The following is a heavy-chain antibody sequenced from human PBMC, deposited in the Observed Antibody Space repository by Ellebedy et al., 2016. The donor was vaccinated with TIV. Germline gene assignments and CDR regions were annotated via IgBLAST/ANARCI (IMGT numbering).Heavy chain of an antibody. CDR3: ARGEQWLGGGYYYYYYGMDV. V-gene: IGHV4-38-2*02. D-gene: IGHD6-19*01. Sequence: SETLSLTCTVSGYSISSGYYWGWIRQPPGKGLEWIGSIYHSGSTYYNPSLKSRVTISVDTSKNQFPLKLSSVTAAATAVYYCARGEQWLGGGYYYYYYGMDVWGRGTTVTVSS. CDR1: GYSISSGYY. J-gene: IGHJ6*02. CDR2: IYHSGST.